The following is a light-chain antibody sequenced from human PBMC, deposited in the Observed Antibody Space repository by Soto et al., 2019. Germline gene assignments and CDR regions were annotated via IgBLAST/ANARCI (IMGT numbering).Light chain of an antibody. CDR3: QQRSNWPPT. Sequence: EIVLTQSPDTLSLSPGESATLSCRASQRVSSDSLAWYQQQPGQAPRLLIYSTSNRATGIPDRFSGSGSGTDFTLTISSLEPEDFAVYYCQQRSNWPPTVGQGTRLEI. J-gene: IGKJ5*01. CDR2: STS. V-gene: IGKV3D-20*02. CDR1: QRVSSD.